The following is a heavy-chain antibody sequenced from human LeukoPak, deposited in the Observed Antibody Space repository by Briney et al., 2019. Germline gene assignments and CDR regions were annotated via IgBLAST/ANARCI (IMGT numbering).Heavy chain of an antibody. CDR3: ARYCSGGSCHRPFDY. J-gene: IGHJ4*02. V-gene: IGHV5-51*01. CDR2: IYPGDSDT. CDR1: GYSFTSYW. Sequence: GESLKISCKGSGYSFTSYWIGWVRPMPGKGLEWMGIIYPGDSDTRYSPSFQGQVTISADKSISTAYLQWSSLKASDTAMYYCARYCSGGSCHRPFDYWGQGTLVTVSS. D-gene: IGHD2-15*01.